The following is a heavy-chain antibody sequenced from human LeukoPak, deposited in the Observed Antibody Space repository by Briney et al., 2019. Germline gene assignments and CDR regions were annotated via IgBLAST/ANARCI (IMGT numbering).Heavy chain of an antibody. Sequence: GGSLRLSCAASGFTFSSYGMHWVRQAPGKGLEWVAFIRYDGSNKYYADSVKGRFTISRDNSKNTLYLQMNSLRAEDTAVYYCAKGREIVVVTPYYFDYWGQGTLVTVSS. CDR1: GFTFSSYG. J-gene: IGHJ4*02. CDR3: AKGREIVVVTPYYFDY. D-gene: IGHD3-22*01. CDR2: IRYDGSNK. V-gene: IGHV3-30*02.